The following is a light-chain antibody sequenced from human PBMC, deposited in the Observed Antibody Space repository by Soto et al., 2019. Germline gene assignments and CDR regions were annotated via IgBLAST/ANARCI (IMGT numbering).Light chain of an antibody. Sequence: TQIPATLSVHPVETATLCCRASKSVSSNLAWYQQKPGQAPRLIIYGASNRAAGIPDRFSGSGSGTDFTLTISRLEAEDFAVYYCQQYGRSGTFGQGTKVDIK. CDR1: KSVSSN. CDR2: GAS. CDR3: QQYGRSGT. J-gene: IGKJ1*01. V-gene: IGKV3-20*01.